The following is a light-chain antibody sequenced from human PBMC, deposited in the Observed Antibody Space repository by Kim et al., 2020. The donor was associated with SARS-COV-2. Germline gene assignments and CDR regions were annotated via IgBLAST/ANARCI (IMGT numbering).Light chain of an antibody. CDR1: SSNIGSNI. Sequence: ELTQPPSASRTPGQRVTISCSGRSSNIGSNIVNWYQQLPGTAPKLLIYSDNQRPSGVPDRFSGSKSGTSASLAISGLQSEDEADYYCAAWDDSLNGWVFGGGTQLTVL. J-gene: IGLJ3*02. CDR2: SDN. V-gene: IGLV1-44*01. CDR3: AAWDDSLNGWV.